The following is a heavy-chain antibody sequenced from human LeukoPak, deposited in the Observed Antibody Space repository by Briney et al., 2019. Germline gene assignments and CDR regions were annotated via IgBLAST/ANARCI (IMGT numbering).Heavy chain of an antibody. D-gene: IGHD4-17*01. CDR3: ARDGTVTMPLAY. CDR2: INPSGGST. Sequence: ASVKVSCKASGYTFTSYYMHWVRQAPGQGLEWMGIINPSGGSTSYAQKFQGRVTMTRDMSTSTVYMELSSLRSEDTAVYYCARDGTVTMPLAYWGQGTLVTVSS. CDR1: GYTFTSYY. J-gene: IGHJ4*02. V-gene: IGHV1-46*01.